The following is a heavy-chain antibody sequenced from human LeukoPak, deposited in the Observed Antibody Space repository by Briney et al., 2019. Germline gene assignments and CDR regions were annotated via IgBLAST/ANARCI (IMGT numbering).Heavy chain of an antibody. CDR1: GYSFTSYW. Sequence: GESLKISCKGSGYSFTSYWIGWVRQMPGKGLEWMGIIYPGDSDTRYSPSFEGQITISVDKSISTAYLQWSSLKASDTAVYYCARHGHCTNGVCYSNYYYHMDVWGKGTTVTVSS. CDR3: ARHGHCTNGVCYSNYYYHMDV. D-gene: IGHD2-8*01. J-gene: IGHJ6*03. V-gene: IGHV5-51*01. CDR2: IYPGDSDT.